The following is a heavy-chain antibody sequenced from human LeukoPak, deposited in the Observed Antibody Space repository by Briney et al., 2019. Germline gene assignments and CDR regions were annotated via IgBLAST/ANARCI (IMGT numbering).Heavy chain of an antibody. D-gene: IGHD3-22*01. CDR2: IILIFGTA. V-gene: IGHV1-69*01. J-gene: IGHJ2*01. CDR3: ARATKIVGDLSMHFDL. Sequence: ASVKVSCKAAGGSFYRYAISWVRQAPGQGLEWMGGIILIFGTANNAQQFQGRVTITAAESTSTAYMELRSLRSEDTAVYYCARATKIVGDLSMHFDLWGRGTLVTVSS. CDR1: GGSFYRYA.